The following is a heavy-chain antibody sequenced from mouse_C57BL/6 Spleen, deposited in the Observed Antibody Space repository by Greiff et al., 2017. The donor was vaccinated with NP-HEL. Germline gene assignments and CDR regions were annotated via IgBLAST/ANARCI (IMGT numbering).Heavy chain of an antibody. Sequence: EVQLQESGTVLARPGASVKMSCKTSGYTFTSYWMHWVKQRPGQGLEWIGAIYPGNSDTSYNQKFKGKAKLTAVTSASTAYMELSSLTNEDSAVYYCTRSASGKGYYFDYWGQGTTLTVSS. D-gene: IGHD1-3*01. CDR1: GYTFTSYW. J-gene: IGHJ2*01. CDR2: IYPGNSDT. V-gene: IGHV1-5*01. CDR3: TRSASGKGYYFDY.